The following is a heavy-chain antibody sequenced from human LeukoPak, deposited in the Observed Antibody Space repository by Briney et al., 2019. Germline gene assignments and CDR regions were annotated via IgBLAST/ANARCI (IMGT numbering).Heavy chain of an antibody. CDR2: IYPGDSDT. J-gene: IGHJ3*02. Sequence: HGESLQISCKGSGYSFTSYWIGWVRQLPGKGLEGMGIIYPGDSDTRYSPSFQGQVTISADKSISTAYLQWSSLKASDTAMYYCASNLIIAVAGTNAFDIWGQGTMVTVSS. D-gene: IGHD6-19*01. CDR3: ASNLIIAVAGTNAFDI. CDR1: GYSFTSYW. V-gene: IGHV5-51*01.